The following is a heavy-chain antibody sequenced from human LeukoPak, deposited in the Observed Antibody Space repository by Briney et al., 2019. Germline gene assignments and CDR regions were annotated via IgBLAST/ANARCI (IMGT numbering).Heavy chain of an antibody. CDR2: MNPNSGNT. V-gene: IGHV1-8*01. Sequence: ASVKVSCKASGYTFTSYDINWVRQATGQGLEWMGWMNPNSGNTGYAQKFQGRVTMTRDTSISTAYMELSSLRSEDTAVYYCARGYYYYDSSGYYYVFGYWGQGTLVTVSS. CDR1: GYTFTSYD. J-gene: IGHJ4*02. D-gene: IGHD3-22*01. CDR3: ARGYYYYDSSGYYYVFGY.